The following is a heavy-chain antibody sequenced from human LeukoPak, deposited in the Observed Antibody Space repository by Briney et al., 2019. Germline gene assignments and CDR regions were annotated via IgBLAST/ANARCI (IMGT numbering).Heavy chain of an antibody. V-gene: IGHV4-34*01. CDR1: GGSFSGYY. J-gene: IGHJ6*02. CDR2: INHSGST. D-gene: IGHD4-17*01. CDR3: ARLGYGDSRGAYYYYYGMDV. Sequence: PSETLSLTCAVYGGSFSGYYWSWIRQPPGMGLEWIGEINHSGSTNYNPSPKSRVTISVDASKNQFSLKLSSVTAADTAVYYCARLGYGDSRGAYYYYYGMDVWGQGTTVTVSS.